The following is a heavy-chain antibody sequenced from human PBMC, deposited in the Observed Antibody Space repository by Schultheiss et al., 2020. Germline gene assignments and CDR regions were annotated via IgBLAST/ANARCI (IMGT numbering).Heavy chain of an antibody. D-gene: IGHD5-18*01. V-gene: IGHV4-34*01. CDR2: MYYSGNT. Sequence: SETLSLTCAVYGGSFSGDYWGWIRQPPGKGLEWIGTMYYSGNTYYNPSLKSRVTISIDTSNNQVSLKLSSVTAADTAVYYCAAGDTAMVTDFWGQGTLVTVSS. J-gene: IGHJ4*02. CDR3: AAGDTAMVTDF. CDR1: GGSFSGDY.